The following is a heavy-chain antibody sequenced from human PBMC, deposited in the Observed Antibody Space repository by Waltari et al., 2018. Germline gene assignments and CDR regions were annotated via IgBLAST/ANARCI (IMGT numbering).Heavy chain of an antibody. CDR1: GFTFSSYS. V-gene: IGHV3-21*01. Sequence: EVQLVESGGGLVKPGGSLRLSCAASGFTFSSYSMNWVRQAPGKGLEGVSSISSSSSYIYYADSVKGRFTITRDNAKNSLYLQMNSLRAEDTAVYYCARDLGGNSYGSKYWGQGTLVTVSS. CDR2: ISSSSSYI. CDR3: ARDLGGNSYGSKY. D-gene: IGHD5-18*01. J-gene: IGHJ4*02.